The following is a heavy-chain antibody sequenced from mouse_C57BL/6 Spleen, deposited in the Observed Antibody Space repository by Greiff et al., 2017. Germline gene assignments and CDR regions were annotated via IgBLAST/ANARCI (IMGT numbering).Heavy chain of an antibody. V-gene: IGHV5-17*01. CDR2: ISSGSSTI. CDR3: ARPIWQLRAMDY. Sequence: DVMLVESGGGLVKPGGSLKLSCAASGFTFSDYGMHWVRQAPEKGLEWVAYISSGSSTIYYADTVKGRFTISRDNAKNTLFLQMTSLRSEDTAMYYCARPIWQLRAMDYWGQGTSVTVSS. D-gene: IGHD2-1*01. CDR1: GFTFSDYG. J-gene: IGHJ4*01.